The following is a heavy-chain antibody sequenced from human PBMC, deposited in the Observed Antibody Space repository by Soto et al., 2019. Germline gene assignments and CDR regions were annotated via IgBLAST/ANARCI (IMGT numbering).Heavy chain of an antibody. CDR1: GFTFSSYS. Sequence: PGGSLILSCAASGFTFSSYSFNWVRQAPGKGLEWLSYIGSSSTTIYYADSVKGRFIISRDNAKNSLYLQMNSLRPEDTAVYYCAREQQLAFDNWGQGTRVTVSS. CDR2: IGSSSTTI. J-gene: IGHJ4*02. CDR3: AREQQLAFDN. D-gene: IGHD6-13*01. V-gene: IGHV3-48*01.